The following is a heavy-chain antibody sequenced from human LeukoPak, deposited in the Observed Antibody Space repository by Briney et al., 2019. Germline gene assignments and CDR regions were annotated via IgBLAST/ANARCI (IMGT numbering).Heavy chain of an antibody. CDR1: GGSFSGYY. Sequence: SETLSLTCAVYGGSFSGYYWSWIRQPPGKGLEWIGEINHSGSTNYNPSLKSRVTISVDKSKNQFSLKLSSVTAADTAVYYCARDWPVGYYDSSAPGDYWGQGTLVTVSS. V-gene: IGHV4-34*01. J-gene: IGHJ4*02. CDR2: INHSGST. CDR3: ARDWPVGYYDSSAPGDY. D-gene: IGHD3-22*01.